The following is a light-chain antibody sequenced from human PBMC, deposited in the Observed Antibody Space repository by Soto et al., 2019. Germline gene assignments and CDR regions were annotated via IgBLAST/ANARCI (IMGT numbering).Light chain of an antibody. J-gene: IGKJ5*01. CDR1: QSLLHITGETF. CDR2: EVS. V-gene: IGKV2D-29*02. Sequence: DVVMTQSPLSLSVTPGQPASISCKSSQSLLHITGETFLFWYLQKPVQSPQPLIYEVSTRVSGVPDRLSGSGSGTDFTLEISRVETDDVGIYYCMQSTQLPPASGQGTRLGI. CDR3: MQSTQLPPA.